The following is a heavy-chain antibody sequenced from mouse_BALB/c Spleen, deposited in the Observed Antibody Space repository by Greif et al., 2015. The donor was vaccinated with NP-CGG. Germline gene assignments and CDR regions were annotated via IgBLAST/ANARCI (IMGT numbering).Heavy chain of an antibody. CDR1: GYTFSSYW. V-gene: IGHV1-9*01. Sequence: VQLQQSGAELMKPGASVKISCKATGYTFSSYWIEWVKQRPGHGLEWIGEILPGSGSANYNEKFKGKATFTADTSSNTAYMQLSSLTSEDSAVYYCARKIYYGYDGGAMDYWGQGTSVTVSS. D-gene: IGHD2-2*01. J-gene: IGHJ4*01. CDR2: ILPGSGSA. CDR3: ARKIYYGYDGGAMDY.